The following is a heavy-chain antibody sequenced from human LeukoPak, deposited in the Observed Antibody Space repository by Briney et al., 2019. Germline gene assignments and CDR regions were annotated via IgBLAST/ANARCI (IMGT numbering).Heavy chain of an antibody. CDR2: ISYDGSNK. CDR1: GFTFSSYA. V-gene: IGHV3-30-3*01. D-gene: IGHD3-10*01. CDR3: ARPRAAGFDYFDY. J-gene: IGHJ4*02. Sequence: GGSLRLSCAASGFTFSSYAMHWVRQAPGKGLEWVAVISYDGSNKYYADSVKGRFTISRDNSKNTLYLQMNSLRAEDTAVYYCARPRAAGFDYFDYWGQGTLVTVSS.